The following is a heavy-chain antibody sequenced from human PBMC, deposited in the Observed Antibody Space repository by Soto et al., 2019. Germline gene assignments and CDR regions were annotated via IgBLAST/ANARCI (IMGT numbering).Heavy chain of an antibody. Sequence: QVQLVQSGAEVKKPGSSVKVSCKASGDAFTNYIFDWVRQAPGQGLEWMGGIIPMFGTPKYAQKFQDRVTISADASTGTAYLELTSLRFDDTAVYYCARGRDQPPVGLYFDSWGEGTRVTVSS. J-gene: IGHJ4*02. CDR1: GDAFTNYI. CDR2: IIPMFGTP. D-gene: IGHD1-26*01. V-gene: IGHV1-69*01. CDR3: ARGRDQPPVGLYFDS.